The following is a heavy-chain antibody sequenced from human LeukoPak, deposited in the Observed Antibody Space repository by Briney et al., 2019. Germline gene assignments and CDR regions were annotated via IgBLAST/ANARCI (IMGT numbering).Heavy chain of an antibody. CDR1: GFTFSSYG. CDR3: ARRNPTLRIYYMDV. CDR2: IWYDGSNK. J-gene: IGHJ6*03. D-gene: IGHD4-17*01. V-gene: IGHV3-33*01. Sequence: GGSPRLSCAASGFTFSSYGMHWVRQAPGKGLEWVAVIWYDGSNKYYADSVKGRFTISRDNSKNTLYLQMDSLRAEDTAVYYCARRNPTLRIYYMDVWGKGTTVTVSS.